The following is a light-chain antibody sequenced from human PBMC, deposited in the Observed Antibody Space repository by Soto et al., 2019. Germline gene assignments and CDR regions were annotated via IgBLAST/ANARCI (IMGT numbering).Light chain of an antibody. CDR1: SSNIGNNY. CDR3: GTCDSSLSARG. CDR2: ENN. Sequence: QSVLTQPPSVSAAPGQKVTISCSGTSSNIGNNYVSWYQQLPGTAPKLLIYENNRRPSGIPDRFSGSKSGTSATLGITGLQTGDEADYYCGTCDSSLSARGFGGGTKLTV. J-gene: IGLJ3*02. V-gene: IGLV1-51*02.